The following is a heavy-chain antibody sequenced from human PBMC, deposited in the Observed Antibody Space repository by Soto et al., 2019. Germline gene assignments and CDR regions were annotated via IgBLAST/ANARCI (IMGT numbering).Heavy chain of an antibody. CDR1: GFTFSTYA. D-gene: IGHD2-21*01. Sequence: QVQLVESGGGVVQPGRSLRLSCAASGFTFSTYAMHWVRQAPGMGLEWVAVISYDGNNEYYADSVKGRFTISRDNSKXXLXXQMNSLRAEDTAVFYCVKDEKPYSGGDYSGGYFQHWGQGTLVTVSS. J-gene: IGHJ1*01. CDR3: VKDEKPYSGGDYSGGYFQH. V-gene: IGHV3-30-3*01. CDR2: ISYDGNNE.